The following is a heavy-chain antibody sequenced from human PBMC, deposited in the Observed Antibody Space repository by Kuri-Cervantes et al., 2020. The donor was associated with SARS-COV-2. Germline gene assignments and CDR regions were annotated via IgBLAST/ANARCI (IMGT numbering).Heavy chain of an antibody. CDR2: INHSGST. CDR3: ARGPGLYSRKAYGMDV. J-gene: IGHJ6*02. CDR1: GGSFSGYY. D-gene: IGHD3-16*02. Sequence: SETLSLTCAVYGGSFSGYYWSWIRQPPGKGLEWIGEINHSGSTNYNPSLKSRVTISVDPSKNQFSLKLSSVTAADTAVYYCARGPGLYSRKAYGMDVWGQGTTVTVSS. V-gene: IGHV4-34*01.